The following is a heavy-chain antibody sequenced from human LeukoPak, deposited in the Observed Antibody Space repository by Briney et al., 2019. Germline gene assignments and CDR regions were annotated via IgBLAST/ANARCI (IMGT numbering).Heavy chain of an antibody. CDR2: ISYDGSNK. CDR3: ARDRGSGSYSYYYGMDV. V-gene: IGHV3-30-3*01. CDR1: GFTFSSYA. D-gene: IGHD1-26*01. Sequence: RPGGSLRLSCAASGFTFSSYAMHWVRQAPGKGLEWVAVISYDGSNKYYADSVKGRFTISRDNSKNTLYLQMNSLRAVDTAVYYCARDRGSGSYSYYYGMDVWGQGTTVTVSS. J-gene: IGHJ6*02.